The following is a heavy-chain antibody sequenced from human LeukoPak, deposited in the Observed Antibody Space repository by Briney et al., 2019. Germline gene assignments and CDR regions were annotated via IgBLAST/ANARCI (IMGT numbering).Heavy chain of an antibody. CDR1: GGSISSSSYY. D-gene: IGHD4-17*01. V-gene: IGHV4-39*01. CDR3: ASIPVTTYYFDY. Sequence: PSETLSLTCTVSGGSISSSSYYWGWIRQPPGKGLGWIGSIYYSGSTYYNPSLKSRVTISVDTSKNQFSLKLSSVTAADTAVYYCASIPVTTYYFDYWGQGTLVTVSS. J-gene: IGHJ4*02. CDR2: IYYSGST.